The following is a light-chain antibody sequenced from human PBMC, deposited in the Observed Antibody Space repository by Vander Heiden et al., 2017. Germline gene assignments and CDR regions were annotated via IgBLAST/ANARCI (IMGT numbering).Light chain of an antibody. Sequence: SYELTQPPSVSVSPGQTASITCSGDKLGDKYAYWYQQKPGQSPVLVIYQESKRPSGIPERFSGSNSGKTATLTISGTHTMDEADYYCQAWDSFVVFGGGTKLTVL. CDR2: QES. V-gene: IGLV3-1*01. CDR1: KLGDKY. J-gene: IGLJ2*01. CDR3: QAWDSFVV.